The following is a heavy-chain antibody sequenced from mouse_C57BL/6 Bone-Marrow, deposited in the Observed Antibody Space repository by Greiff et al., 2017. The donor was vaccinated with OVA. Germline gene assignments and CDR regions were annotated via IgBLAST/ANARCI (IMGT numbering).Heavy chain of an antibody. D-gene: IGHD4-1*01. J-gene: IGHJ1*03. Sequence: VQVVESGPGLVQPSQSLSITCTVSGFSLTSYGVHWVRQSPGKGLEWLGVIWSGGSTDYNAAFISRLSISKDNSKSQVFFKMSSLQADDTAVYYCARKAVLAGTLWYFDVWGTGTTVTVSS. CDR1: GFSLTSYG. V-gene: IGHV2-2*01. CDR2: IWSGGST. CDR3: ARKAVLAGTLWYFDV.